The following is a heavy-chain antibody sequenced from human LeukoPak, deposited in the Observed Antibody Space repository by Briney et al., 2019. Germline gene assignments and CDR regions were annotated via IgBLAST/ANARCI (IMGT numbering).Heavy chain of an antibody. CDR1: GFTFSSYS. CDR3: ARGGLETAVKYFFDY. V-gene: IGHV3-66*01. J-gene: IGHJ4*02. D-gene: IGHD1-1*01. Sequence: GGSLRLSCAASGFTFSSYSMNWVRQAPGKRLEWVSTIYRGGSTYYADSVKGRFTISRDNSKNTVYLQINTLRVEDTAVYYCARGGLETAVKYFFDYWGQGTLITVSS. CDR2: IYRGGST.